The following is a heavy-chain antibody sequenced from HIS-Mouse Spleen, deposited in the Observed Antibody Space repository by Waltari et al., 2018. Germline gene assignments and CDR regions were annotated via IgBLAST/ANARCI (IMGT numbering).Heavy chain of an antibody. V-gene: IGHV3-7*01. Sequence: EVQLVESGGGLVQPGGSLRLSCAASGFTFSSYWMSWVRQAPGKGVEWVDNIKQDGSEKYYVDSVKGRFTISRDNAKNSLYLQMNSLRAEDTAVYYCARDRSITIFGVVTYWGQGTLVTVSS. CDR2: IKQDGSEK. CDR3: ARDRSITIFGVVTY. J-gene: IGHJ4*02. CDR1: GFTFSSYW. D-gene: IGHD3-3*01.